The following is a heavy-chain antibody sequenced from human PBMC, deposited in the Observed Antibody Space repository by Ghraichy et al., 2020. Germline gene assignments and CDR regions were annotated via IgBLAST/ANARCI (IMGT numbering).Heavy chain of an antibody. CDR1: GYTFTSYG. D-gene: IGHD3-22*01. V-gene: IGHV1-18*01. CDR3: ARDGLPWITMIVVVIRNSGWFDP. Sequence: ASVKVSCKASGYTFTSYGISWVRQAPGQGLEWMGWISAYNGNTNYAQKLQGRVTMTTDTSTSTAYMELRSLRSDDTAVYYCARDGLPWITMIVVVIRNSGWFDPWGQGTLVTVSS. J-gene: IGHJ5*02. CDR2: ISAYNGNT.